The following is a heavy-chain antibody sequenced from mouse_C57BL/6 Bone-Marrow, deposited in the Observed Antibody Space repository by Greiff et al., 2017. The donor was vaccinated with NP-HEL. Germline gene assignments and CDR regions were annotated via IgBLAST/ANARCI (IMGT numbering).Heavy chain of an antibody. Sequence: EVKLMESEGGLVQPGSSMKLSCTASGFTFSDYYMAWVRQVPEKGLEWVANINYDGSSTYYLDSLKSRFIISRDNAKNILYLQMSSLKSEDTATYYCARDGEYDYWYFDVWGTGTTVTVSS. CDR2: INYDGSST. V-gene: IGHV5-16*01. J-gene: IGHJ1*03. D-gene: IGHD2-3*01. CDR1: GFTFSDYY. CDR3: ARDGEYDYWYFDV.